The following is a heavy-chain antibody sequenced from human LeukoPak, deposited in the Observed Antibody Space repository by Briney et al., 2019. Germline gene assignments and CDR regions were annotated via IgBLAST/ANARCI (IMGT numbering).Heavy chain of an antibody. V-gene: IGHV3-48*02. Sequence: GGSLRVSCAASGFTFSNAWMSWVRQAPGNGLEWVSYISSSSSTIYYADSVKGRFTISRDNAKNSLYLQMNSLRDEDTAVYYCAREGDSSGYSFDYWGQGTLVTVSS. CDR3: AREGDSSGYSFDY. J-gene: IGHJ4*02. CDR2: ISSSSSTI. D-gene: IGHD3-22*01. CDR1: GFTFSNAW.